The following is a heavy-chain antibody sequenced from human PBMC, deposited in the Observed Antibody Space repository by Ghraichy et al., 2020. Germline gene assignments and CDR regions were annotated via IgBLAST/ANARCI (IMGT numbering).Heavy chain of an antibody. Sequence: SETLSLTCTVSGGSISSGDYYWSWIRQPPGKGLEWIGYIYYSGSTYYNPSLKSRVTISVDTSKNQFSLKLSSVTAADTAVYYCARNNYDSSGYYFFDYWGQGTLDTVSS. D-gene: IGHD3-22*01. CDR2: IYYSGST. CDR1: GGSISSGDYY. J-gene: IGHJ4*02. CDR3: ARNNYDSSGYYFFDY. V-gene: IGHV4-30-4*01.